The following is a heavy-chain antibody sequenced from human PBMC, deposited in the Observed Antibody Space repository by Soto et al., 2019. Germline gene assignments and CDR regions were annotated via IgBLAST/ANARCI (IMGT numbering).Heavy chain of an antibody. J-gene: IGHJ6*03. Sequence: SETLSLTCAVYGGSFSGYYWSWIRQPPGKGLEWIGEINHSGSTNYNPSLKSRVTISVDTSKNQFSLKLSSVTAADTAVYYCASAPYYDFWSGYYAHRYYYMAVWGKGTTVTVSS. CDR1: GGSFSGYY. D-gene: IGHD3-3*01. CDR3: ASAPYYDFWSGYYAHRYYYMAV. CDR2: INHSGST. V-gene: IGHV4-34*01.